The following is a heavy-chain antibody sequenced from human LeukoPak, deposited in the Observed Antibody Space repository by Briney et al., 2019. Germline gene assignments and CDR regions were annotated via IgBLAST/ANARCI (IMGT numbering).Heavy chain of an antibody. J-gene: IGHJ4*02. CDR1: GFTFGSYA. D-gene: IGHD1-26*01. V-gene: IGHV3-23*01. CDR3: ANIVGATDFDY. CDR2: ISGSGGST. Sequence: GGSLRLSCAASGFTFGSYAMSWVRQAPGKGLEWVSAISGSGGSTYYADSVKGRFTISRDNSKNTLYLQMNSLRAEDTAVYYCANIVGATDFDYWGQGTLVTVSS.